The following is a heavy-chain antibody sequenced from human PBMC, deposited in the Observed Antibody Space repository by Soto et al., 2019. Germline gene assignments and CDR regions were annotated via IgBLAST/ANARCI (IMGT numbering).Heavy chain of an antibody. CDR2: IIPILGET. V-gene: IGHV1-69*08. CDR3: ARGLGGRMDD. D-gene: IGHD3-16*01. Sequence: QVQLVQSGAEVKKPGSSVRVSCKASGTIFSSYTISWVRQAPGQGLEWMGRIIPILGETNSAQKFQGRVTLTADKSTITSYMELNGLRLEDTALYYCARGLGGRMDDWGQGTTVTVSS. CDR1: GTIFSSYT. J-gene: IGHJ6*02.